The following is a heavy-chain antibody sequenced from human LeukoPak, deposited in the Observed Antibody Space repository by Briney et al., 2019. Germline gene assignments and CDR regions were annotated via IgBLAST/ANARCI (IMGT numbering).Heavy chain of an antibody. CDR1: GFALSSHW. V-gene: IGHV3-7*03. CDR3: ARNNGMGV. CDR2: VNRDGSET. J-gene: IGHJ6*02. Sequence: GGSLRLSCAASGFALSSHWMTWVRQVPGRGPEWVANVNRDGSETHYLDSVKGRFTISKDNAKNSLYLRMNSLRAEDTALYHCARNNGMGVWGQGTTVIVSS.